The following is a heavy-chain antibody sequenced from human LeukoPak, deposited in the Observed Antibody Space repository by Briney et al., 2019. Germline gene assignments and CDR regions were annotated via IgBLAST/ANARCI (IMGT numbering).Heavy chain of an antibody. J-gene: IGHJ3*02. CDR2: INPNSGGT. D-gene: IGHD3-16*01. Sequence: EASVKVSCKASGYSFTDYHIYWVRQAPGQGLEWMGWINPNSGGTNYAQKFQGRVTMTRDTSISTAYMELSRLRSDDTAVYYCAREGGYDAFDIWGQGTMVTVSS. V-gene: IGHV1-2*02. CDR3: AREGGYDAFDI. CDR1: GYSFTDYH.